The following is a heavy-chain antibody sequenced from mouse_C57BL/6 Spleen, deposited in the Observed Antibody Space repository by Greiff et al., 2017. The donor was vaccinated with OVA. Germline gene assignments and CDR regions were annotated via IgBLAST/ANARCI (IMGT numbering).Heavy chain of an antibody. CDR1: GYTFTDYN. V-gene: IGHV1-18*01. J-gene: IGHJ4*01. CDR3: ARFHSYYAMDY. Sequence: VQLQQSGPELVKPGASVKIPCKASGYTFTDYNMDWVKQSPGKGLEWIGVINPNNGGTIYNQKFKGKATLTVDKSSSTAYMELRSLTSEDTAVYYCARFHSYYAMDYWGQGTSVTVSS. CDR2: INPNNGGT.